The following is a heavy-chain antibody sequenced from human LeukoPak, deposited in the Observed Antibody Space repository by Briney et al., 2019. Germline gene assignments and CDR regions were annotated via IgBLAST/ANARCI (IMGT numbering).Heavy chain of an antibody. D-gene: IGHD5-18*01. CDR1: GAPIKSYW. CDR3: ARAGYTISSYRFDY. Sequence: SETLSLMCSVSGAPIKSYWWTWIRQPAGKGLEFMGRIYTTGRTEYTPSLRSRVTMSVDTSKNQFSLELKSVTAADTGIYFCARAGYTISSYRFDYWGPGALVTVAA. V-gene: IGHV4-4*07. CDR2: IYTTGRT. J-gene: IGHJ4*02.